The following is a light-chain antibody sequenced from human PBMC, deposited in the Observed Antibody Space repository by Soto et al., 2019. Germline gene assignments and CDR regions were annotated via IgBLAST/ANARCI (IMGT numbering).Light chain of an antibody. Sequence: EIVLTQSPXTLSLSPGERATLSCRASQSISSMYLAWYQHKPGQAPRLLIYGASSRATGIPDRFSGSESGTDFTLTISRLEPEDFAVYYCQQYGSSSWTFGQGTKVEIK. V-gene: IGKV3-20*01. CDR3: QQYGSSSWT. J-gene: IGKJ1*01. CDR2: GAS. CDR1: QSISSMY.